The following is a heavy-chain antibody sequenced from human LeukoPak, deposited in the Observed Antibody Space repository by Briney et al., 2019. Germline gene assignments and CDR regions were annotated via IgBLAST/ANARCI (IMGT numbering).Heavy chain of an antibody. Sequence: GASVKVSCKASGYTFTGYYMHWVRQAPGQGLEWMGRINPNSGGTNYAQKFQGRVTMTRDTSISTAYMELSRLRSDDTAVYYCARERYYGSGSYYNRWGPGTLVTVSS. CDR1: GYTFTGYY. D-gene: IGHD3-10*01. CDR2: INPNSGGT. CDR3: ARERYYGSGSYYNR. V-gene: IGHV1-2*06. J-gene: IGHJ4*02.